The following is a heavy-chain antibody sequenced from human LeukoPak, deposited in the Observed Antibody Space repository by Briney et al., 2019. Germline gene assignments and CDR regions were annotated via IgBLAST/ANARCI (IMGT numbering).Heavy chain of an antibody. J-gene: IGHJ4*02. CDR3: TTFYHEHSLY. Sequence: PGGSLRLSCAASGFTISSNYMSWVRQAPGKGLEWVGRIKSNADGGTPDYAAPARGSFTISRDDSINTLFLQMNSLKTEDTAVYYCTTFYHEHSLYWGRGTVVTVSS. CDR2: IKSNADGGTP. D-gene: IGHD1/OR15-1a*01. V-gene: IGHV3-15*01. CDR1: GFTISSNY.